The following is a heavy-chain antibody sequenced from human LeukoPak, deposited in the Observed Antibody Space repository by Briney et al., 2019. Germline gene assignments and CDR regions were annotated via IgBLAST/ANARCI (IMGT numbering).Heavy chain of an antibody. J-gene: IGHJ3*01. CDR2: IRSKANSYAT. Sequence: GGSLRLSCAASGFTFSGSAMHWVRQASGKGLEWVGRIRSKANSYATAYAASVKGRFTISRDDSKNTAYLQMNSLKTEDTAVYYCTRTPATQLRYFDWSMPWGQGTMVTVSS. V-gene: IGHV3-73*01. CDR3: TRTPATQLRYFDWSMP. D-gene: IGHD3-9*01. CDR1: GFTFSGSA.